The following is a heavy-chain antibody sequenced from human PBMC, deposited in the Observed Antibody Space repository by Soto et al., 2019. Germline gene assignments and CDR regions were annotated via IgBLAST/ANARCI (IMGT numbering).Heavy chain of an antibody. J-gene: IGHJ5*02. CDR3: ARGYCSSTSCYIWDNWFDP. Sequence: QVQLQESGPGLVKPSETLSLTCTVSGGSISSYYWSWIRQPPGKGLEWIGYIYYSGRTNYNPSLTSLVTISVDTSKNQCSLKLSSVTAADTAVYYCARGYCSSTSCYIWDNWFDPWGQGTLVTVSS. V-gene: IGHV4-59*01. CDR1: GGSISSYY. CDR2: IYYSGRT. D-gene: IGHD2-2*02.